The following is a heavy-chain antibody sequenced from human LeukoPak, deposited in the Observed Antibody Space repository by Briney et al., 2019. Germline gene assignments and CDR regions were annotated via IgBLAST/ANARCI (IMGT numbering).Heavy chain of an antibody. Sequence: PSETLSLTCTVSGYSISSDYYWGWIRQPPGKGLEWIASVSHSGSTYYNPSLRSRVTISVDTSKNQFSLKLNSVTAADTAVYYCARNRYYYGSGNYGVPNWFDPWGQGTLVTVSS. CDR3: ARNRYYYGSGNYGVPNWFDP. V-gene: IGHV4-38-2*02. D-gene: IGHD3-10*01. CDR2: VSHSGST. CDR1: GYSISSDYY. J-gene: IGHJ5*02.